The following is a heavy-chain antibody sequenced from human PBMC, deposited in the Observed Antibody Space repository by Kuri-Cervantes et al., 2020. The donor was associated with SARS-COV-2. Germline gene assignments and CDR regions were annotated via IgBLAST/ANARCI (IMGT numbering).Heavy chain of an antibody. CDR3: AKSPQYYYALDY. D-gene: IGHD3-10*01. J-gene: IGHJ4*02. CDR1: GFTFSSYW. Sequence: GESLKISCAASGFTFSSYWMSWVRQAPGKGLEWVANIKQDGSEKYYVDSVKGRFTISRDNSKNSLYLQMNSLRAEDTALYYCAKSPQYYYALDYWGQGTLVTVSS. V-gene: IGHV3-7*03. CDR2: IKQDGSEK.